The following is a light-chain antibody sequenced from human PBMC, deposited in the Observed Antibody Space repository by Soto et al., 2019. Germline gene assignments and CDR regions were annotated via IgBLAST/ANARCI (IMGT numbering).Light chain of an antibody. CDR2: EVS. Sequence: QSALTQPASVSGAPGQSITISCTGTNSDVGGYDYVSWYQQHPGKAPKLMIYEVSHRPSGVSKRFSGSRSGNTASLTISRLQAADEADYYCSAYTSSTTLGVFVGGTKLPVL. CDR1: NSDVGGYDY. V-gene: IGLV2-14*01. CDR3: SAYTSSTTLGV. J-gene: IGLJ3*02.